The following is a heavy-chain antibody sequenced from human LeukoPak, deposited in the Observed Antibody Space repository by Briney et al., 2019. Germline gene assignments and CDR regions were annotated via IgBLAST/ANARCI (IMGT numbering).Heavy chain of an antibody. D-gene: IGHD6-19*01. CDR2: IKTDGSST. J-gene: IGHJ4*02. CDR1: GFTFSSYW. V-gene: IGHV3-74*01. Sequence: GGSLRLSCAASGFTFSSYWMDWVRQAPGKGLVWVSRIKTDGSSTSYADSVKGRFTISRDNAKNTLYMQMNSLRAEDTAVYYCARERSSGWSDYWGQGTLVTVSS. CDR3: ARERSSGWSDY.